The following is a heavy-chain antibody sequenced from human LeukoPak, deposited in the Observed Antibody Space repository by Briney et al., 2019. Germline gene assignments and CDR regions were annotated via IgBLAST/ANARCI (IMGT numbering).Heavy chain of an antibody. Sequence: PSETLSLTCTVSGGSISSYYWSWLRQPPGKGLEWIGYIYYSGSTHYNPSLKSRVTISVDTSKNQFSLKLSSVTAADTAVYYCAGDPRPYYYDSSGYTSHFDYWGQGTLVTVSS. V-gene: IGHV4-59*01. CDR2: IYYSGST. D-gene: IGHD3-22*01. CDR3: AGDPRPYYYDSSGYTSHFDY. CDR1: GGSISSYY. J-gene: IGHJ4*02.